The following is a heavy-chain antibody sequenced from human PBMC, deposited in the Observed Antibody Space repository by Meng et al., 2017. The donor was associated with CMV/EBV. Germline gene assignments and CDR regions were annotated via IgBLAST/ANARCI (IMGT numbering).Heavy chain of an antibody. CDR2: ISYDGSNK. CDR1: GFTFSSYA. Sequence: GESLKISCAASGFTFSSYAMHWVRQAPGKGLEWVAVISYDGSNKYYADSVKGRFTISRDNSKNTLYLQMNSLRAEDTAVYYCASNSALYCSGGGCYSENYFDFWGQGTLVTVSS. D-gene: IGHD2-15*01. J-gene: IGHJ4*02. V-gene: IGHV3-30-3*01. CDR3: ASNSALYCSGGGCYSENYFDF.